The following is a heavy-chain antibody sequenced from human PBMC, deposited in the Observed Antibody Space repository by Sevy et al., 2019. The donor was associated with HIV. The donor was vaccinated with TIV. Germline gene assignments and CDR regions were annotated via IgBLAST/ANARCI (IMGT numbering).Heavy chain of an antibody. D-gene: IGHD3-22*01. Sequence: GGSLRLSCAASGFTFSSHSMNWVRQTPGKGLEWISYISGTGNTIYYADSVKGRFTISRDNAKNSLYLQLKSLRDEDTAIDYCARVPPYYDSNVSDFWGQGSLVTVSS. CDR2: ISGTGNTI. CDR1: GFTFSSHS. J-gene: IGHJ4*02. V-gene: IGHV3-48*02. CDR3: ARVPPYYDSNVSDF.